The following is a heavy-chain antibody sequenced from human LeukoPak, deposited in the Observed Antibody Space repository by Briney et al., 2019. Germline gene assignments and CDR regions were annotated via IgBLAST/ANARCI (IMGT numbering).Heavy chain of an antibody. V-gene: IGHV3-20*03. J-gene: IGHJ4*02. CDR3: ARDGHLGDLSPALDY. CDR2: INWNGGST. D-gene: IGHD3-16*02. CDR1: GFTFDDSG. Sequence: GGSLRLSFAASGFTFDDSGMSWVRQAPGKGLEWVSGINWNGGSTGHADSVKGRFTISRDNAKNSVYLQMNGLRAEDTALYYCARDGHLGDLSPALDYWGQGSLVTVSS.